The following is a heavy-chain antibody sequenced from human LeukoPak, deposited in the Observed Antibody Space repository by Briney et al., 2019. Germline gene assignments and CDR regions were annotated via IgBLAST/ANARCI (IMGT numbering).Heavy chain of an antibody. CDR1: GITLSNYG. J-gene: IGHJ4*02. CDR2: ISGSGGST. CDR3: AKRAVVIRVILVGFHKEAYYFDS. Sequence: GGSLRLSCAVSGITLSNYGMNWVRQAPRKGLEWVAGISGSGGSTNYADSVKGRFTISRDNSKNTLYLQMNSLRAEDTAVYFCAKRAVVIRVILVGFHKEAYYFDSWGQGALVTVSS. D-gene: IGHD3-22*01. V-gene: IGHV3-23*01.